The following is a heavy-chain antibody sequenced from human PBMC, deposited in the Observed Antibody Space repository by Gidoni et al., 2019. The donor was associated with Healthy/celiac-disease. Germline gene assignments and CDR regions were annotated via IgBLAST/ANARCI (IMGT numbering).Heavy chain of an antibody. Sequence: QVQLVEYGGGLVKPGGSLRLSCAAPGFTFGDYYMSWIRQAPGKGLEWVSYISSSGSTIYYADSVKGRFTISRDNAKNSLYLQMNSLRAEDTAVYYCARDEERWLQFGAFDIWGQGTMVTVSS. D-gene: IGHD5-12*01. CDR3: ARDEERWLQFGAFDI. CDR2: ISSSGSTI. CDR1: GFTFGDYY. J-gene: IGHJ3*02. V-gene: IGHV3-11*01.